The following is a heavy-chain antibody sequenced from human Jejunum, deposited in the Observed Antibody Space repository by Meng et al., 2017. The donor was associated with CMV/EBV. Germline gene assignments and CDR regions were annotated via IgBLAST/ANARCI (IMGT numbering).Heavy chain of an antibody. CDR3: AALTGLDY. V-gene: IGHV3-30*04. D-gene: IGHD7-27*01. J-gene: IGHJ4*02. CDR2: ILYDASNK. CDR1: GFTFSSYA. Sequence: LGLSCAASGFTFSSYAMHWVRQAPGKGLEWVGVILYDASNKYYTDSVKGRFSISRDNSKNIMYLQMTSLRAEDTAVYYCAALTGLDYWGQGTLVTVSS.